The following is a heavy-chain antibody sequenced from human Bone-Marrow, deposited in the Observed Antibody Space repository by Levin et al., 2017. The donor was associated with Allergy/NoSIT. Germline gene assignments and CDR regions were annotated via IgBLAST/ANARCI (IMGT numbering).Heavy chain of an antibody. CDR3: ARSPSGWYWGYYYYYMDV. V-gene: IGHV1-3*01. D-gene: IGHD6-19*01. CDR1: GYTFTSYA. CDR2: INAGNGNT. Sequence: ASVKVSCKASGYTFTSYAMHWVRQAPGQRLEWMGWINAGNGNTKYSQKFQGRVTITRDTSASTAYMELSSLRSEDTAVYYCARSPSGWYWGYYYYYMDVWGKGTTVTVSS. J-gene: IGHJ6*03.